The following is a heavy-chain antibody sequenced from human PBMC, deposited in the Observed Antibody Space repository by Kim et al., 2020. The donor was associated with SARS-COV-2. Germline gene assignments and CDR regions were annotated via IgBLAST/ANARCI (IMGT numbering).Heavy chain of an antibody. Sequence: PALKSRVTISVDTSKNQFSLKLSSVTAADTAVYYWARVTMIVVAPGAFDIWGQGTMVTVSS. CDR3: ARVTMIVVAPGAFDI. D-gene: IGHD3-22*01. V-gene: IGHV4-59*01. J-gene: IGHJ3*02.